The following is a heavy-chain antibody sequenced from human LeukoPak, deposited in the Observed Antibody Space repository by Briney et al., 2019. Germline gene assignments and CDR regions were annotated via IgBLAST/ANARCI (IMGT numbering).Heavy chain of an antibody. Sequence: ASVKVSCKASGGTFSSYDISWVRQAPGQGLEWMGGIMPMFGKANYAQKFQGRVTTTADKATSTAYMELSSLRSEDTAVYYCATGFAILGYCSSTSCPYYMDVWGKGTTVTISS. CDR3: ATGFAILGYCSSTSCPYYMDV. D-gene: IGHD2-2*01. CDR1: GGTFSSYD. CDR2: IMPMFGKA. J-gene: IGHJ6*03. V-gene: IGHV1-69*06.